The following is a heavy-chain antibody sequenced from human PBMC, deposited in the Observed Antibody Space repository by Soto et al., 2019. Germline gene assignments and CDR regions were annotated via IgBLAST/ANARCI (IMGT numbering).Heavy chain of an antibody. D-gene: IGHD4-17*01. CDR2: IYSGGST. J-gene: IGHJ4*02. CDR3: ARAPLYGGQAF. CDR1: GFSVNSDY. V-gene: IGHV3-66*01. Sequence: EVQLVESGGDLVQPGGSLRLSCAASGFSVNSDYMTWVRQAPGKGLEWVSVIYSGGSTYYTDSVKGRFTISRDNSKNTLYLQMNSLRAEDTAVYHCARAPLYGGQAFWGQGTLVTVSS.